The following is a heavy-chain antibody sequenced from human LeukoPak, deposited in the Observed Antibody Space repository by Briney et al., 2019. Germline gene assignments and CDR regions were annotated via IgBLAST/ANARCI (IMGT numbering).Heavy chain of an antibody. CDR2: IYHSGST. V-gene: IGHV4-30-2*01. D-gene: IGHD3-22*01. CDR3: ARDDRSYY. CDR1: GGSISSGGYS. J-gene: IGHJ4*02. Sequence: SQTLSLTCAVSGGSISSGGYSWSWIRQPPGKGLEWIGYIYHSGSTYYNPSLKSRVTISVDRSKNQFSLKLSSVTAADTAVYYCARDDRSYYWGQGTLVTVSS.